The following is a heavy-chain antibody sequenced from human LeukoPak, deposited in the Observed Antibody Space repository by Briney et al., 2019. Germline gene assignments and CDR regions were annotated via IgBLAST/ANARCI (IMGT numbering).Heavy chain of an antibody. D-gene: IGHD1-26*01. Sequence: ASVKVSCKASGYTFTSYYMHWVRQAPGQGLEWMGIINPSGGGTNYVQKFQGRVTMTRDTSTSTAYMELSSLRSEDTAVYYCVVGATTRGYYFDYWGQGTLVTVSS. J-gene: IGHJ4*02. CDR1: GYTFTSYY. V-gene: IGHV1-46*01. CDR2: INPSGGGT. CDR3: VVGATTRGYYFDY.